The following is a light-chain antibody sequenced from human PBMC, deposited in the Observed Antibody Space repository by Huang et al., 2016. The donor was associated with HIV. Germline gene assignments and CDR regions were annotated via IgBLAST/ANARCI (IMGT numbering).Light chain of an antibody. J-gene: IGKJ3*01. Sequence: EIVLTQSPATLSVSPGERATLSCRASQSISTYLAWYQHKPAQAPRLLIYGASTRASGIPARFSGSGSGTEFTLTISSLQSEDFAVYYGQQYNNWPPEVTFGPGTKVDIK. CDR2: GAS. V-gene: IGKV3-15*01. CDR3: QQYNNWPPEVT. CDR1: QSISTY.